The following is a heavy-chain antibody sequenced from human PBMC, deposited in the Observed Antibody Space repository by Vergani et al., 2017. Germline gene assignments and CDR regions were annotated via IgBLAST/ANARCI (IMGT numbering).Heavy chain of an antibody. CDR3: ARHNPYGSAHVDF. J-gene: IGHJ4*02. CDR1: GASIRSSNYY. Sequence: QLQLQESGPGLVKPSATLSLTCSVSGASIRSSNYYWGWIRQPPGKGLEWIASIYYSGSTYYNPSLKSRVTISVDTSKNQFSLRLTSVTAADTAVYYCARHNPYGSAHVDFWGRGVLVTVSA. D-gene: IGHD3-10*01. V-gene: IGHV4-39*01. CDR2: IYYSGST.